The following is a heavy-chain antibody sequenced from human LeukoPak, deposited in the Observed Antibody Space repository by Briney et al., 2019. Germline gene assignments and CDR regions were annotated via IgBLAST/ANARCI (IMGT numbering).Heavy chain of an antibody. D-gene: IGHD7-27*01. CDR3: AKIWAPSNFDY. J-gene: IGHJ4*02. Sequence: GGSLRPSCAASGFTFSSYGMHWVRQAPGKGLEWVAVISYDGSNKYYADSVKGRFTISRDNSKNTLYLQMNSLRAEDTAVYYCAKIWAPSNFDYWGQGTLVTVSS. CDR1: GFTFSSYG. CDR2: ISYDGSNK. V-gene: IGHV3-30*18.